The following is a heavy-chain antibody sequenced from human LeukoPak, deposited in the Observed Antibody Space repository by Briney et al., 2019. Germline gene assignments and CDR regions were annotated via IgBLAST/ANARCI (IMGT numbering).Heavy chain of an antibody. D-gene: IGHD3-10*01. CDR3: AKDRGPFAVVPDY. J-gene: IGHJ4*02. Sequence: GGSLRLSCAASGSTVSNCGLSWVRQAPGKGLEWVSAISEGGTYYADSVKGRFTISRDNSKNTLYLQMNSLRAEDTALYYCAKDRGPFAVVPDYWGQGTLVTVSS. CDR2: ISEGGT. V-gene: IGHV3-23*01. CDR1: GSTVSNCG.